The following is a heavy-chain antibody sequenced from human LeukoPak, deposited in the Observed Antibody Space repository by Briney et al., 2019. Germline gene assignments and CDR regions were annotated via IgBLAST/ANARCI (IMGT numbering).Heavy chain of an antibody. CDR2: ISSSSSYI. D-gene: IGHD3-22*01. CDR3: ARKYYYDSSGEIMDYYYGMDV. J-gene: IGHJ6*02. V-gene: IGHV3-21*01. Sequence: GGSLRLSCAASGFTFSSYSMNWVCQAPGKGLEWVSSISSSSSYIYYADSVKGRFTISRDNAKNSLYLQMNSLRAEDTAVYYCARKYYYDSSGEIMDYYYGMDVWGQGTTVTVSS. CDR1: GFTFSSYS.